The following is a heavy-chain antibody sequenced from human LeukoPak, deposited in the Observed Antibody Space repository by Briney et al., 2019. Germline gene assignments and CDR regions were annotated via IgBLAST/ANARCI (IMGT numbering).Heavy chain of an antibody. CDR1: GYTFTGYY. V-gene: IGHV1-2*02. CDR3: ARDLEWLYPGGAFDI. CDR2: INPNSGGT. Sequence: ASVKVSCKASGYTFTGYYMHWVRQAPGQGLEWMGWINPNSGGTNYAQKFQGRVTMTRDTSISTAYMELSRVRSDDTAVYYCARDLEWLYPGGAFDIWGQGTMVTVSS. J-gene: IGHJ3*02. D-gene: IGHD3-3*01.